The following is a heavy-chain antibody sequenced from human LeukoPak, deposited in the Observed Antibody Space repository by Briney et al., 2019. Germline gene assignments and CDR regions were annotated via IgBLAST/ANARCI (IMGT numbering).Heavy chain of an antibody. D-gene: IGHD5-12*01. Sequence: ASVKVSCKASGYTFTSYGISWVRQAPGQGLEWMGWISAYNGNTNYAQKFQGRVTRTTDTSTSTAYMELRSLRSDDTAVYYCAREEYSGFDYYSELLDPWGQGTLVTVSS. V-gene: IGHV1-18*04. CDR1: GYTFTSYG. J-gene: IGHJ5*02. CDR3: AREEYSGFDYYSELLDP. CDR2: ISAYNGNT.